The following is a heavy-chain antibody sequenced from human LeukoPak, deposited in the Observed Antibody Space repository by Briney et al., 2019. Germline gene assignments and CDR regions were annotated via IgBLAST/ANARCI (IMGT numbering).Heavy chain of an antibody. V-gene: IGHV1-69*05. Sequence: GASVKVSCKASGGTFSSYAISWVRQAPGQGLEWMGGIIPIFGTANYAQKFQGRVTMTRDTSTSTVYMELSSLRSEDTAVYYCARVNLPSYPGATQGSDAFDIWGQGTMVTVSS. CDR3: ARVNLPSYPGATQGSDAFDI. CDR2: IIPIFGTA. J-gene: IGHJ3*02. CDR1: GGTFSSYA. D-gene: IGHD3-10*01.